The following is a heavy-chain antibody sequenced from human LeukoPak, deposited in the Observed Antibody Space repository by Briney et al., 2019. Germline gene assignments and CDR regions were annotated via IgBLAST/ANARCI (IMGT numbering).Heavy chain of an antibody. V-gene: IGHV3-23*01. CDR1: GFTVSSNY. Sequence: GGSLRLSCAASGFTVSSNYMSWVRQAPGKGLEWVSAISGSGGSTYYADSVKGRFTISRDNSKNTLYLQMNSLRAEDTAVYYCAKGHKNTDYWGQGTLVTVSS. D-gene: IGHD1/OR15-1a*01. CDR3: AKGHKNTDY. J-gene: IGHJ4*02. CDR2: ISGSGGST.